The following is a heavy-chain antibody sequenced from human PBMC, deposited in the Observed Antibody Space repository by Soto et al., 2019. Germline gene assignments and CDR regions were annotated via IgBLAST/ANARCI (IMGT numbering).Heavy chain of an antibody. J-gene: IGHJ4*02. CDR3: AKEGGLSGSYYISSSYYFDY. Sequence: QVQLVESGGRVVQPGRSLRLSCAASGFTFSSDGMHWVRQAPGKGLEWVAIISYDGSTTYYADSVKGRFTISRYNSKNTLYLQMNSLRAEDTSVYYCAKEGGLSGSYYISSSYYFDYWGQGTLVTVSS. D-gene: IGHD1-26*01. CDR2: ISYDGSTT. V-gene: IGHV3-30*18. CDR1: GFTFSSDG.